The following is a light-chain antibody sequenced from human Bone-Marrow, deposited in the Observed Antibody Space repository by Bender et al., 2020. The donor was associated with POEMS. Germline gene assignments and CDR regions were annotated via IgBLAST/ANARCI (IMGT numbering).Light chain of an antibody. CDR3: SSYVGSSSYV. J-gene: IGLJ1*01. CDR2: EAN. V-gene: IGLV2-23*01. Sequence: QSALSQPASVSGSPGQSITISCTGTSGDIGNYNLVSWFQHHPGKVPKLLIYEANQRPSGVSNRFSGSKSGNTASLTISGLQAEDEADYYCSSYVGSSSYVFGSGTKVTVL. CDR1: SGDIGNYNL.